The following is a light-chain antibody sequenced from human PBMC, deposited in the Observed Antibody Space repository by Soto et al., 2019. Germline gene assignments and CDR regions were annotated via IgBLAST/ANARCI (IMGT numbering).Light chain of an antibody. CDR3: QQSYRTPRT. Sequence: DIQMTQSPSSLSASVGHRVTITCRASQSISTYLNWYQQKPGKAPKLLIYAASSLQSGVPSRFSGSGSGTDFTLTISSLHPEDFATYYCQQSYRTPRTFGQGTKVDIK. J-gene: IGKJ1*01. CDR2: AAS. CDR1: QSISTY. V-gene: IGKV1-39*01.